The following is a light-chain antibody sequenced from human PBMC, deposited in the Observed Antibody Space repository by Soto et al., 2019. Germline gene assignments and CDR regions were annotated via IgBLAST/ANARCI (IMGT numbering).Light chain of an antibody. V-gene: IGLV1-51*02. CDR2: ETN. Sequence: QSVLTQPPSVSAAPGQKVTISCSGSSSDIGNNYVSWYQHIPGTTPKHLIYETNKRPSGIPDRFSASKSGTSASLGITGLQTGDEADYYCCTWYNSRSADVFGSGTKVTVL. CDR1: SSDIGNNY. J-gene: IGLJ1*01. CDR3: CTWYNSRSADV.